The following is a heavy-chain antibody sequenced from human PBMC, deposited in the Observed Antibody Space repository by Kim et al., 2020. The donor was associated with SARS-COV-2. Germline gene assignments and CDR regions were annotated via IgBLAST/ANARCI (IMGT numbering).Heavy chain of an antibody. Sequence: SETLSLTCTVSGGSISSYYWSWIRQPPGKGLEWIGYIYYSGSTNYNPSLKSRVTISVDTSKNQFSLKLSSVTAADTAVYYCASLGVVRGVLGAFDIWGQGTMVTVSS. D-gene: IGHD3-10*01. CDR1: GGSISSYY. V-gene: IGHV4-59*08. CDR2: IYYSGST. J-gene: IGHJ3*02. CDR3: ASLGVVRGVLGAFDI.